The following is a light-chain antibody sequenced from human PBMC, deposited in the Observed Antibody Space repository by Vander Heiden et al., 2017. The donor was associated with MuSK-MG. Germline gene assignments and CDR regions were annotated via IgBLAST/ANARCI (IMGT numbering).Light chain of an antibody. CDR3: SSYTSTNTVI. V-gene: IGLV2-14*03. CDR2: DVS. Sequence: SALTQPASVSGSPGQSITIPCTGTGSDVGGHSYVSWYQQHPDKAPTLMIYDVSNRPSGVSYRFSGSKSGNTASLTISVLRAEDEAYYYRSSYTSTNTVIFGGGTKLTVL. CDR1: GSDVGGHSY. J-gene: IGLJ2*01.